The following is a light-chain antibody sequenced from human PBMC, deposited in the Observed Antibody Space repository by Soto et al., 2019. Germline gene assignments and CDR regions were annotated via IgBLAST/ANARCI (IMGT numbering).Light chain of an antibody. J-gene: IGKJ2*01. Sequence: DIVLTQSPGTLSLSPGERATFSCRASQSVNNNYLAWYQQKPGQTPRLLVSSASTRATGIPDRFSGSGSGTDFTLTISRLEPEDFAVYYCQLYGSSPPLYTFGQGTKLEIK. CDR2: SAS. V-gene: IGKV3-20*01. CDR3: QLYGSSPPLYT. CDR1: QSVNNNY.